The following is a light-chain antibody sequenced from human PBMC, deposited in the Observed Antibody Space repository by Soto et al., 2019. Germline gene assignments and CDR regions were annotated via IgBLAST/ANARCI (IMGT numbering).Light chain of an antibody. V-gene: IGLV1-44*01. CDR1: SSNIGSNT. J-gene: IGLJ1*01. CDR3: AVWDDSLSGLV. CDR2: SID. Sequence: QSVLTQSPSASGTPGQRVTISCSGSSSNIGSNTVNWYQQLPGTAPKVLIYSIDQRPSGVPDRFSGSKSGTSASLAISGLQSEDEADYYCAVWDDSLSGLVFGTGPKVTVL.